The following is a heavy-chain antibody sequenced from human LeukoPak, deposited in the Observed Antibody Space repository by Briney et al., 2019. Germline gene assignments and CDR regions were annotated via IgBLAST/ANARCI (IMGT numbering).Heavy chain of an antibody. CDR3: ARPHRNSGYSSGWYDFDY. V-gene: IGHV1-2*02. D-gene: IGHD6-19*01. CDR1: GYTFTGYY. Sequence: ASVKASCKASGYTFTGYYMHWVRQAPGQGLEWMGWINPNSGGTNYAQKFQGRVTMTRDTSISTAYMELSRLRSDDTAVYYCARPHRNSGYSSGWYDFDYWGQGTLVTVSS. CDR2: INPNSGGT. J-gene: IGHJ4*02.